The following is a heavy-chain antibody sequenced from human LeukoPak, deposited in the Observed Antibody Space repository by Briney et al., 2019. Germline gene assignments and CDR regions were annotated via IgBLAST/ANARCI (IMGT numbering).Heavy chain of an antibody. Sequence: GGSLRLSCAASGFTFSAFAISWVRQAPGKGLEWVSAINGDAEVTYYADSVKGRFTISRDNSRNTLYLQMNTLRVEDTAVYFCAKRSGAGRCMDVWGQGTTVIVSS. D-gene: IGHD3-10*01. CDR2: INGDAEVT. CDR1: GFTFSAFA. J-gene: IGHJ6*02. CDR3: AKRSGAGRCMDV. V-gene: IGHV3-23*01.